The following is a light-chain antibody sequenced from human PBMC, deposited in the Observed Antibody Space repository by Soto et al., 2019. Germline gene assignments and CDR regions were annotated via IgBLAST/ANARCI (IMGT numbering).Light chain of an antibody. J-gene: IGKJ3*01. V-gene: IGKV1-5*03. CDR2: KAS. CDR1: QSISNW. Sequence: DIQMTQSPSTLSASVGDRVTIPCRASQSISNWLAWYQQKPGKAPKLLIYKASRLDNGVPSRFSGSGSGTEFTLTISSLQPDDLATYYCQHYNGMFTFGPGTKVDIK. CDR3: QHYNGMFT.